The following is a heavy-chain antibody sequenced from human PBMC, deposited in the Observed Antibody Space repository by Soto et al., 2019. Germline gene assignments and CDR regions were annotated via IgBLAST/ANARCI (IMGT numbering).Heavy chain of an antibody. D-gene: IGHD3-3*01. CDR2: FYPGDSDN. CDR3: AGVGLDKSAQYGMDI. Sequence: PGESLKISCKGSGYRFTNYWIGWVRQMPGKGLEWMGIFYPGDSDNRYSPSFQGQVTMSADTSTSTAYLQWNSLKASDTAIYFCAGVGLDKSAQYGMDIWGQGTTVTVSS. V-gene: IGHV5-51*01. J-gene: IGHJ6*02. CDR1: GYRFTNYW.